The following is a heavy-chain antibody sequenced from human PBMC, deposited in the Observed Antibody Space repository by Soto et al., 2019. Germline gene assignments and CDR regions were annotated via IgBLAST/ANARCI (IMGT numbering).Heavy chain of an antibody. CDR2: IKPSGGAT. Sequence: ASVKVSCKASGYTFANDYIHWVRQVPGQGLEWMGRIKPSGGATLYAQKFQGRVTMTRDTSTNTPYMELSSLRSEDTAMYYCARNSYCSGGSCRALDNWFDPWGQGTLVTVSS. CDR3: ARNSYCSGGSCRALDNWFDP. D-gene: IGHD2-15*01. V-gene: IGHV1-46*01. J-gene: IGHJ5*02. CDR1: GYTFANDY.